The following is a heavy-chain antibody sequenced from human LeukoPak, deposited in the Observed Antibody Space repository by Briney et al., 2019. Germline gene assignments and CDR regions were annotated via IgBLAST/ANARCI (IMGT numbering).Heavy chain of an antibody. Sequence: SGGSLRLSCAASGFTFSSYGMHWVRQAPGKGLEWVAVISYDGSNKYYADSVKGRFTISRDNSKNTLYLQMNSLRAEDTAVYYCARDPLRFLEWLSHRDAFDIWGQGTMVTVSS. CDR1: GFTFSSYG. V-gene: IGHV3-30*03. J-gene: IGHJ3*02. CDR3: ARDPLRFLEWLSHRDAFDI. CDR2: ISYDGSNK. D-gene: IGHD3-3*01.